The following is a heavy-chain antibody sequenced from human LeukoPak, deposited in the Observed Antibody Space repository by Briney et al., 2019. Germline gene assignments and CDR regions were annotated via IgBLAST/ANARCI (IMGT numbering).Heavy chain of an antibody. J-gene: IGHJ4*02. CDR2: ISTYNGNT. CDR3: AREVDYYHSSGYPDY. V-gene: IGHV1-18*01. D-gene: IGHD3-22*01. Sequence: ASVKVSCKASGYTFTSYGISWVRQAPGQGLEWMGRISTYNGNTNYAQKLQGRVTMTTDTSTSTAYMELRSLRSDDTAVYYCAREVDYYHSSGYPDYWGQGTLVTVSS. CDR1: GYTFTSYG.